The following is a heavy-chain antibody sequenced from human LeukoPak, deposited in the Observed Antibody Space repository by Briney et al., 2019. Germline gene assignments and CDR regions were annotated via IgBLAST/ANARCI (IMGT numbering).Heavy chain of an antibody. CDR1: GGSISSSNYY. Sequence: SETLSLTCTVSGGSISSSNYYWSWIRQPPGKGLEWIGYIYYSGSTNYNPSLKSRVTISVDTSKNQFSLKLSSVTAADTAVYYCARGIIVGATWGENDNWFDPWGQGTLVTVSS. CDR2: IYYSGST. CDR3: ARGIIVGATWGENDNWFDP. J-gene: IGHJ5*02. V-gene: IGHV4-61*01. D-gene: IGHD1-26*01.